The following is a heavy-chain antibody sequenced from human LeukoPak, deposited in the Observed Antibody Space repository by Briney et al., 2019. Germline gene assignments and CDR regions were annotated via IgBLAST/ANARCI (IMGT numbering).Heavy chain of an antibody. V-gene: IGHV1-2*02. Sequence: ASMKVSCKTSGYIFTGYYIHWVRQAPGQGLEWMGWIDPNSGGTISAQNFQGRVTLTADLSITTAYMELSRLKSDDTAVYYCARVSDSGGIYNWFDPWGQGTLVTVSS. CDR2: IDPNSGGT. CDR1: GYIFTGYY. D-gene: IGHD4-23*01. J-gene: IGHJ5*02. CDR3: ARVSDSGGIYNWFDP.